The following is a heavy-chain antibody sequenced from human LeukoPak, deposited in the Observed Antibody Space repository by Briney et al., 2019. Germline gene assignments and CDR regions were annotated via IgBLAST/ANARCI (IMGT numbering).Heavy chain of an antibody. CDR1: GYTFTSYG. CDR2: FSAYNGNT. J-gene: IGHJ3*02. D-gene: IGHD3-9*01. Sequence: ASVKVSCKASGYTFTSYGISWVRQAPGQGLEWMGWFSAYNGNTNYAQKLQGRVTMTTDTSTSTAYMELRSLRSDDTAVYYCARLRYFDWLNKPDAFDIWGQGTMVTVSS. CDR3: ARLRYFDWLNKPDAFDI. V-gene: IGHV1-18*01.